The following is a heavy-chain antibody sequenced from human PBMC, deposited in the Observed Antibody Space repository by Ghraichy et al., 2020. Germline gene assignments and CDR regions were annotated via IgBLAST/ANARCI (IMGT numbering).Heavy chain of an antibody. D-gene: IGHD4-11*01. J-gene: IGHJ6*02. CDR3: ASRPLDYSNYVSSGGMDV. V-gene: IGHV1-69*13. CDR1: GGTFSSYA. Sequence: SVKVSCKASGGTFSSYAISWVRQAPGQGLEWMGGIIPIFGTANYAQKFQGRVTITADESTSTAYMELSSLRSEDTAVYYCASRPLDYSNYVSSGGMDVWGQGTTVTVSS. CDR2: IIPIFGTA.